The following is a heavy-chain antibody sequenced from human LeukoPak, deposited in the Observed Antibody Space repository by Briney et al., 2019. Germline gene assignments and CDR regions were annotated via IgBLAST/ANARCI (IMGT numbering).Heavy chain of an antibody. CDR2: VHKSGST. Sequence: SETLSLTCAVSTDSITSNWWRWVRQPPGKGLEWIGEVHKSGSTNYYPSLQSRVTISIDKSKNQIALELTSVTAADTAVYYCAKEIVGAPTPGAYWGQGILVTVSS. CDR1: TDSITSNW. J-gene: IGHJ4*02. D-gene: IGHD1-26*01. CDR3: AKEIVGAPTPGAY. V-gene: IGHV4-4*02.